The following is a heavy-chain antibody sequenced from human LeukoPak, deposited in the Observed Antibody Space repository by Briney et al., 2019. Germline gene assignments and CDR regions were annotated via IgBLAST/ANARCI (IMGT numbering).Heavy chain of an antibody. D-gene: IGHD3-10*02. CDR2: ISFDGSNK. V-gene: IGHV3-30*04. Sequence: GGSLRLSCAASGFTFSSYALHWVRQAPGKGLEWVAVISFDGSNKYYADSVKGRFTISRDNSKNTLYLQMNSLRAEDTAVYYCASVMSTMSSADDYWGQGTLVTVSS. CDR3: ASVMSTMSSADDY. CDR1: GFTFSSYA. J-gene: IGHJ4*02.